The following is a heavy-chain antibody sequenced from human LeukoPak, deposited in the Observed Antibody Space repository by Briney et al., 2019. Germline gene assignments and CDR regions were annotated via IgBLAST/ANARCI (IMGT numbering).Heavy chain of an antibody. V-gene: IGHV4-39*01. Sequence: SETLSLTCTVSGGSISSSSYYWGWIRQPPGKGLEWIGSIYYSGSTYYNPSLKSRVTISVDTSKNPFSLKLSSVTAADTAVYYCAGDQGYRSGWYPAEYFQHWGQGTLVTVSS. CDR2: IYYSGST. J-gene: IGHJ1*01. D-gene: IGHD6-19*01. CDR3: AGDQGYRSGWYPAEYFQH. CDR1: GGSISSSSYY.